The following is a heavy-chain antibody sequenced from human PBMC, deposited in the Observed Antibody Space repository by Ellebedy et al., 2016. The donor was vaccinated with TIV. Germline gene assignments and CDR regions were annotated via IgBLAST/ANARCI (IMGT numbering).Heavy chain of an antibody. CDR2: VYYSGSP. D-gene: IGHD2-21*02. J-gene: IGHJ4*02. Sequence: MPSETLSPTCSVSGGSVSSTRYYWAWIRQPPGKGLEYIGSVYYSGSPYYNPSFKSRVTLSADTSKNPFSLNLRTVTAADTAVYYCARTDPWQPIDDWGQGILVSVSS. V-gene: IGHV4-39*01. CDR1: GGSVSSTRYY. CDR3: ARTDPWQPIDD.